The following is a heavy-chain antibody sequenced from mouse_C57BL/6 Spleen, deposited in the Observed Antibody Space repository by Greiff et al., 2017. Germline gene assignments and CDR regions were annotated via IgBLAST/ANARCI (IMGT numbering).Heavy chain of an antibody. Sequence: EVKLLESGAELVKPGASVKLSCTASGFNFNDYYMHWVKQRTDQGLEWIGRIDPADGETKYAPKFQGKATITADTSSSTAYLQLSSLTSEDTAVDYCARCYDYDDVLFFAYWGQGTLVTVSA. CDR3: ARCYDYDDVLFFAY. CDR2: IDPADGET. CDR1: GFNFNDYY. J-gene: IGHJ3*01. V-gene: IGHV14-2*01. D-gene: IGHD2-4*01.